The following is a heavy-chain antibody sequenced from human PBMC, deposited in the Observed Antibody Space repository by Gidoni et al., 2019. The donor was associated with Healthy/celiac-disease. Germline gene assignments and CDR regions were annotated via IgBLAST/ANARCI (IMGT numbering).Heavy chain of an antibody. CDR3: ARDPLSDIVATINY. Sequence: QVQLQESGPGLVKPSETLSLTCTVSGYSISSGYYWGWLRQPPGKGLEWIGSIYHSGSTYYNPSLKSRVTISVDTSKNQFSLKLSSVTAADTAVYYCARDPLSDIVATINYWGQGTLVTVSS. V-gene: IGHV4-38-2*02. J-gene: IGHJ4*02. CDR1: GYSISSGYY. CDR2: IYHSGST. D-gene: IGHD5-12*01.